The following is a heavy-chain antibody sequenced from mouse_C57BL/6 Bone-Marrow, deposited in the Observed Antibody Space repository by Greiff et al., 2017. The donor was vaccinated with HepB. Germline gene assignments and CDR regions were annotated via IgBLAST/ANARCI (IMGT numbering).Heavy chain of an antibody. CDR1: GYTFTDYY. V-gene: IGHV1-26*01. CDR3: AIGRYWYFDV. Sequence: VQLQQSGPELVKPGASVKISCKASGYTFTDYYMNWVKQSHGKSLEWIGDINPNNGGTSYNQKFKGKATLTVDKSSSTAYMELRSLTSEDSAVYYCAIGRYWYFDVWGTGTTVTVSS. J-gene: IGHJ1*03. CDR2: INPNNGGT.